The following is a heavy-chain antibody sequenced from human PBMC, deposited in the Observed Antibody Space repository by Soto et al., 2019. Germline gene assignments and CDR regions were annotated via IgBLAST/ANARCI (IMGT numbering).Heavy chain of an antibody. V-gene: IGHV1-8*01. CDR3: ARGRGWRDN. Sequence: GASVKVSCKASGYTFTSYDINWVRQAAGHGLEWIGWMDPKSGYTDYAQKFQGRVTMTRNTSISTAYMELSSLRSEDTAVYYCARGRGWRDNWGQGTLVTVSS. CDR2: MDPKSGYT. D-gene: IGHD6-19*01. CDR1: GYTFTSYD. J-gene: IGHJ4*02.